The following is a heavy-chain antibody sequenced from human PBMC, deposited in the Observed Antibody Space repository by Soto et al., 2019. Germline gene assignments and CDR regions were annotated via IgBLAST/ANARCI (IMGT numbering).Heavy chain of an antibody. Sequence: GGCLRRAYAASGFTFDDFAMCWVRQVPGKGLEWISLVNWDGDTTFYADSVKGRFIISRDNSKNSVYLQMNSLRSDDSAIYYCAKGATVTTHYQYYGMDVWVRGTTVTVSS. CDR3: AKGATVTTHYQYYGMDV. V-gene: IGHV3-43D*04. CDR2: VNWDGDTT. D-gene: IGHD4-17*01. J-gene: IGHJ6*02. CDR1: GFTFDDFA.